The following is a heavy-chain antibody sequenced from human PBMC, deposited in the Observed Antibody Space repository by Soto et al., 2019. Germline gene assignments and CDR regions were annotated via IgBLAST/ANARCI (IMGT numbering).Heavy chain of an antibody. J-gene: IGHJ6*02. CDR1: GGSISSYY. Sequence: SETLSLTCTVSGGSISSYYWSWIRQPPGKGLEWIGYIYYSGSTNYNPSLKRRVTISVDTSKNQFSLKLSSVTAADTAVYYCARDLGVRGVIMGPDYYYGMDVWGQGTTVTVSS. CDR2: IYYSGST. CDR3: ARDLGVRGVIMGPDYYYGMDV. D-gene: IGHD3-10*01. V-gene: IGHV4-59*01.